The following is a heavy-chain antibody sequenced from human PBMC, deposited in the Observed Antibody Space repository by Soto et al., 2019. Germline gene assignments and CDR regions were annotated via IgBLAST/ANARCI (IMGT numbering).Heavy chain of an antibody. CDR2: MNPNNGNT. D-gene: IGHD2-2*01. CDR3: ASRLLPAYMRATYPSDI. Sequence: GASVKVSCKATGFPFSNYYLHWVRQAPGRGLEWIGMMNPNNGNTTNIEKFQGRVAMTRDMSTSTAYLDLSNLRSEDTALYYRASRLLPAYMRATYPSDIWGQGTMVTVSS. V-gene: IGHV1-46*01. CDR1: GFPFSNYY. J-gene: IGHJ3*02.